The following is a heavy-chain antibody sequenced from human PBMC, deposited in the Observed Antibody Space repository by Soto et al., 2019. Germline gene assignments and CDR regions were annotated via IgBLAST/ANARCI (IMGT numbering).Heavy chain of an antibody. CDR2: IKSKTDGGTT. Sequence: GGSLRLSCAASGFTFSNACMNWVRQAPGKGLEWVGRIKSKTDGGTTDYAAPVKGRFTISRDDSKNTLYLQMNSLKTEDTAVYYCTTVSGGSYFSFYYYYYGMDVWGQGTTVTVSS. V-gene: IGHV3-15*07. D-gene: IGHD1-26*01. CDR3: TTVSGGSYFSFYYYYYGMDV. CDR1: GFTFSNAC. J-gene: IGHJ6*02.